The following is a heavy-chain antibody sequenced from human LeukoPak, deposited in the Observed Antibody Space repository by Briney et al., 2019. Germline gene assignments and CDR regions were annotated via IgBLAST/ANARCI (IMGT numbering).Heavy chain of an antibody. Sequence: GGSLRLSCAASRFTFSTYSMNWVRQAPGKGLEWVSSIDSTSTYIYYADSVKGRFTISRDNAKNSLYLQMDGLRAEDTAVYYCARDSLVGSTTPVFDYWGQGTLVTVSS. CDR1: RFTFSTYS. V-gene: IGHV3-21*04. D-gene: IGHD1-26*01. CDR2: IDSTSTYI. J-gene: IGHJ4*02. CDR3: ARDSLVGSTTPVFDY.